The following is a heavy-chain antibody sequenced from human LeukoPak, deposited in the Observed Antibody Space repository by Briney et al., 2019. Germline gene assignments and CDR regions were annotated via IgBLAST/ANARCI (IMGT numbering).Heavy chain of an antibody. CDR1: GGSISSYY. J-gene: IGHJ6*02. D-gene: IGHD3-10*01. Sequence: SETLSLTCTVSGGSISSYYWSWIRQPAGKGLEWIGRIYTSGSTNYNPSLKSRVTMSVDTSKNQFSLKLSSVTAADTAVYYCARGEGYAVRGLIIPYSYYYGMDGWGQGTTVIVSS. CDR3: ARGEGYAVRGLIIPYSYYYGMDG. V-gene: IGHV4-4*07. CDR2: IYTSGST.